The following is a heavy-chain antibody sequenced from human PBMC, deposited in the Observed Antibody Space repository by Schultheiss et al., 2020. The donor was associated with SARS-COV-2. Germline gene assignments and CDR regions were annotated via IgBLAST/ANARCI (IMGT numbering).Heavy chain of an antibody. D-gene: IGHD5-18*01. CDR2: IWHDGSNK. V-gene: IGHV3-33*06. J-gene: IGHJ4*02. CDR3: AKGAGYSYVTPLDS. Sequence: GGSLRLSCAASGFSFSTYGMHWVRQAPGRGLEWVAVIWHDGSNKYYADSVKGRFAISRDNSKNTLYLQLNSLRAEDTAMYYCAKGAGYSYVTPLDSWGQGTQVTVSS. CDR1: GFSFSTYG.